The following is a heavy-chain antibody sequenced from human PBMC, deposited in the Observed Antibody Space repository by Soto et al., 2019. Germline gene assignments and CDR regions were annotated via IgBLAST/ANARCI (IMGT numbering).Heavy chain of an antibody. CDR3: ARDSPPVDY. J-gene: IGHJ4*02. CDR1: GYTFSSYG. CDR2: ISAYNGNI. V-gene: IGHV1-18*01. Sequence: QVQLVQSGAEVKKPGASVKVSCKASGYTFSSYGISWVRQAPGQWLEWMGWISAYNGNIKYTQKLQGRVTMNTDTSTSTAYMELRSLRSEDTAVYYCARDSPPVDYWGQGTLVTVSS.